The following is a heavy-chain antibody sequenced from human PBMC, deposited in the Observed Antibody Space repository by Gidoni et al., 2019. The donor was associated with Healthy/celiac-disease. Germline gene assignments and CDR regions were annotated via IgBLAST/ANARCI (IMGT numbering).Heavy chain of an antibody. V-gene: IGHV1-8*01. J-gene: IGHJ4*02. CDR1: GYTFTSYD. CDR3: ARGEDLFDY. CDR2: MNPNSSNT. Sequence: QVLLVQTGAEVKKPGASVKVYCKASGYTFTSYDITWVRQATGQGLEWMGWMNPNSSNTGYAQKFQGRSNNTRNNPISTAYMELSSLRSEDTAVYYRARGEDLFDYWGQGTLVTVSS.